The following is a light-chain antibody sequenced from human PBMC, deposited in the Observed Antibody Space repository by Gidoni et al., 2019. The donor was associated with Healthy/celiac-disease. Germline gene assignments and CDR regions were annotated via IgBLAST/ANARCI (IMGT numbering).Light chain of an antibody. CDR1: QSVSSN. Sequence: EIVMTQSPATLSVSPGERATLSCRASQSVSSNLAWYQQKPGQAPRLRIYGASTRATGASRFSGSGSGTEFTLTISSLQSEDFAVYYCQQYNNWPPWTFGQGTKVEIK. J-gene: IGKJ1*01. V-gene: IGKV3-15*01. CDR2: GAS. CDR3: QQYNNWPPWT.